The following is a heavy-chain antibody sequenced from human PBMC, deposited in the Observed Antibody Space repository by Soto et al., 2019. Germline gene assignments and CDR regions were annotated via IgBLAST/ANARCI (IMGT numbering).Heavy chain of an antibody. Sequence: EVQLLESGGGLVQPGGSQRLSCAASGFTFSNYAVTWVRQAPGKGLEWVSTISGSGGSTYYADSVKGRFTISRDNSKNTQYLQMNSLRAEDTAVYYCAKDQGSSWYEIDYWGQGTLVTVSS. D-gene: IGHD6-13*01. CDR2: ISGSGGST. V-gene: IGHV3-23*01. J-gene: IGHJ4*02. CDR1: GFTFSNYA. CDR3: AKDQGSSWYEIDY.